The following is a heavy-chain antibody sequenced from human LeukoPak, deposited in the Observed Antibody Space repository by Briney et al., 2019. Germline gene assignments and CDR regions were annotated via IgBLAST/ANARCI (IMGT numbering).Heavy chain of an antibody. Sequence: GGSLRLSCAASGFTFSKYAMHWVRQAPGKGLEWVSGIWFDGSNEYYEDSVKGRFTISRDNSKNTLYLQMKSLRAEDTAVYYCAKDMGMFYYDSTGYYGYYFDYWGQGTLVTVSS. J-gene: IGHJ4*02. CDR3: AKDMGMFYYDSTGYYGYYFDY. V-gene: IGHV3-33*06. D-gene: IGHD3-22*01. CDR2: IWFDGSNE. CDR1: GFTFSKYA.